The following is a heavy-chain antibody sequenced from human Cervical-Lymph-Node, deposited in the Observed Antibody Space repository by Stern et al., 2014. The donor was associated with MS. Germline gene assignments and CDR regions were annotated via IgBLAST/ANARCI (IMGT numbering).Heavy chain of an antibody. V-gene: IGHV5-51*01. CDR3: ARHVQGFDY. Sequence: EGQLVESGAEVKKPGESLKISCKLSGYSFTIYYIAWVRQMPGKGLESMGVIYPYDSDPTYSPSFQGQFAISADKSIPTAYLQWSSLRASDTAMYYCARHVQGFDYWGQGTLITVSS. CDR1: GYSFTIYY. CDR2: IYPYDSDP. J-gene: IGHJ4*02.